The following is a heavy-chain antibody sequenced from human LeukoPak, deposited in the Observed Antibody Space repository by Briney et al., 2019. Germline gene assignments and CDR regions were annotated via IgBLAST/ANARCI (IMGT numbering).Heavy chain of an antibody. CDR3: ARDVVGATYFQL. J-gene: IGHJ1*01. CDR1: GGFISRGNYY. CDR2: IFYSGTT. D-gene: IGHD1-26*01. V-gene: IGHV4-31*03. Sequence: ASETLSLTCTVSGGFISRGNYYWTWIRQLPGKGLEWIGYIFYSGTTYYNPSLKSRVTIAVDWSKNQFSLKLTSVTAADTAVYYCARDVVGATYFQLWGQGALVTVSS.